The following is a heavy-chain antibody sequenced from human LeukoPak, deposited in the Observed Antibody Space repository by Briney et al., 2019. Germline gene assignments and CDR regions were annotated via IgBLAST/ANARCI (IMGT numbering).Heavy chain of an antibody. CDR1: GYTLTELS. CDR2: FDPEDGET. CDR3: ATTYRTTYYFDY. Sequence: GAPGKASSKVSGYTLTELSMHWVRQAPGKGLGWRGGFDPEDGETIYAQKFQGRVTMTEDTSTDTAYMELSSLRSEYTAVYYCATTYRTTYYFDYWGQGTLVTVSS. J-gene: IGHJ4*02. D-gene: IGHD1/OR15-1a*01. V-gene: IGHV1-24*01.